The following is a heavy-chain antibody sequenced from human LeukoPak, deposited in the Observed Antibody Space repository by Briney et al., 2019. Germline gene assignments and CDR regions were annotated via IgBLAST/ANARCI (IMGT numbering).Heavy chain of an antibody. CDR2: IYHSGST. V-gene: IGHV4-59*01. Sequence: SETLSLTCTVSGGSISNYSWSWIRQPPGKELEWIGYIYHSGSTNYNPSLKSRVTISQDTSKNQFSLKLSSVTAADTAVYYCARNADDSSSYPYFDYWGQGTLVTVSP. J-gene: IGHJ4*02. D-gene: IGHD3-22*01. CDR3: ARNADDSSSYPYFDY. CDR1: GGSISNYS.